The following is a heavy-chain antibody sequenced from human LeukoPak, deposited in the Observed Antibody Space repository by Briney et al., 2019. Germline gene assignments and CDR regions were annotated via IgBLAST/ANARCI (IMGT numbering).Heavy chain of an antibody. Sequence: GGSLRLSCAASGFTFRNYAVVWVRQAPGKGLGWVSAISGSGGSTYYADSVKGRFTISRDNSKNTLYLQMNSLRAEDTAVYYCATRSVPAVNGKRFDPWGQGTLVTVSS. CDR1: GFTFRNYA. D-gene: IGHD2-2*01. J-gene: IGHJ5*02. V-gene: IGHV3-23*01. CDR3: ATRSVPAVNGKRFDP. CDR2: ISGSGGST.